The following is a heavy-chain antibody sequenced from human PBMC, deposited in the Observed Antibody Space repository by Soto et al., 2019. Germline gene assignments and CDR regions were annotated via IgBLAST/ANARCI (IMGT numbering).Heavy chain of an antibody. CDR1: GYTFTSYG. CDR2: ISAYNGNT. V-gene: IGHV1-18*01. Sequence: QVQLVQSGAEVKKPGASVKVSCKASGYTFTSYGIRWVRQAPGQGLEWMGWISAYNGNTNYAQKHQCRGTMITDTSTSTDYMELRSLRSDDTAVYYCARVQSPRGWFGELLGTRIGDGMDVLGQGTTVTVSS. CDR3: ARVQSPRGWFGELLGTRIGDGMDV. D-gene: IGHD3-10*01. J-gene: IGHJ6*02.